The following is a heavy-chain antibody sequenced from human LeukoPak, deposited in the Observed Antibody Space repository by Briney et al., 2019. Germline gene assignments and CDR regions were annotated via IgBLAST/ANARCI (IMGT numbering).Heavy chain of an antibody. CDR1: GGSISSNIYY. CDR2: IFYRGST. D-gene: IGHD2-2*01. Sequence: SETLSLTCTVSGGSISSNIYYWGWIRQPPGKGLEWIGSIFYRGSTYYNPSLKSRVTISVDTSKNQFSLKLTSVTAADTAMYYCARGIIVVVPVAGGDYYMDVWGKGTTVTVSS. J-gene: IGHJ6*03. CDR3: ARGIIVVVPVAGGDYYMDV. V-gene: IGHV4-39*07.